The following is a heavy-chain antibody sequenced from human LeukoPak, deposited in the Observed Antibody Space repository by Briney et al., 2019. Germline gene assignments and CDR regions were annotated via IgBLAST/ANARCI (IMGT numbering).Heavy chain of an antibody. V-gene: IGHV3-7*01. CDR1: GFTFRTYW. CDR2: IKEDGSEK. Sequence: GGSLRLSCAASGFTFRTYWMTWVRQAPGKGLEWVGTIKEDGSEKYYGDSVKGRFIISRDSAKKLVYLEMNRLRPEDTAVYYCARARIDYWGQGTLVTVSS. J-gene: IGHJ4*02. CDR3: ARARIDY.